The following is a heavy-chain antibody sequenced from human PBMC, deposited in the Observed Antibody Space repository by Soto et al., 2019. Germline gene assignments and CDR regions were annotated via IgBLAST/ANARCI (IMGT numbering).Heavy chain of an antibody. V-gene: IGHV1-18*01. Sequence: QVQLVQSGAEVKKPGASVKVSCKASGYTFTSYGISWVRQAPGQGLEWMGWISAYNGNTNYAQKLQGRVPMTTDTSTSKAYMELRSLRSDDTAVYYCASISSYNWNDRLPFGYWGQGTLVTVSS. D-gene: IGHD1-1*01. CDR3: ASISSYNWNDRLPFGY. CDR2: ISAYNGNT. CDR1: GYTFTSYG. J-gene: IGHJ4*02.